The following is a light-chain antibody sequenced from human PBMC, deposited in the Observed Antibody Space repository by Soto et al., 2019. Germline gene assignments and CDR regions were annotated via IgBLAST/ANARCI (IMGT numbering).Light chain of an antibody. J-gene: IGKJ4*01. CDR3: QLYGSSPPLT. V-gene: IGKV3-20*01. CDR1: QSVSSSY. Sequence: EIVLTQSPGTLPLSPGEGATLSCRASQSVSSSYLAWYQQKPGQAPRLLIYGASSRATGIPDRFSGSGSGTDFTLTISRLEPEDFAVYYCQLYGSSPPLTFGGGTKVEIK. CDR2: GAS.